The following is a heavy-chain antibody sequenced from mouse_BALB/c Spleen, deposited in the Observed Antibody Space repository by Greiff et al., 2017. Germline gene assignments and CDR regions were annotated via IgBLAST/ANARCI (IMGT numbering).Heavy chain of an antibody. D-gene: IGHD3-3*01. CDR1: GFSLTSYG. J-gene: IGHJ3*01. CDR3: ARPGGTWFAY. V-gene: IGHV2-9*02. CDR2: IWAGGST. Sequence: VQLVESGPGLVAPSQSLSITCTVSGFSLTSYGVHWVRQPPGKGLEWLGVIWAGGSTNYNSALMSRLSISKDNSKSQVFLKMNSLQTDDTAMYYCARPGGTWFAYWGQGTLVTVSA.